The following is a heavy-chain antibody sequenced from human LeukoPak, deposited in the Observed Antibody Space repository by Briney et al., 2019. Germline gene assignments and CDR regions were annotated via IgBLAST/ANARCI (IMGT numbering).Heavy chain of an antibody. J-gene: IGHJ3*02. CDR3: ARDLRYSSSWPDAFDI. CDR2: INPNSGGT. CDR1: GYTFTGYY. D-gene: IGHD6-13*01. Sequence: ASVKLSCKASGYTFTGYYMHWVRQAPGQGLEWMGWINPNSGGTNYAQKLQGRVTMTRDTSISTAYMELSRLRSDDTAVYYCARDLRYSSSWPDAFDIWGQGTMVTVSS. V-gene: IGHV1-2*02.